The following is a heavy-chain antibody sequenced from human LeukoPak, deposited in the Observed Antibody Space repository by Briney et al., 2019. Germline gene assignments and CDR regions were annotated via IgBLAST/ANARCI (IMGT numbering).Heavy chain of an antibody. V-gene: IGHV4-39*01. D-gene: IGHD6-13*01. CDR1: GGSISSSSYY. CDR2: IYYSGST. J-gene: IGHJ4*02. Sequence: SETLSLTCTVSGGSISSSSYYWGWIRQPPGKGLEWIGSIYYSGSTYYNPSLKSRITISVDTSKNQFSLKLSSVTAADTAVYYCASFDKTAGVYWGQGTLVTVSS. CDR3: ASFDKTAGVY.